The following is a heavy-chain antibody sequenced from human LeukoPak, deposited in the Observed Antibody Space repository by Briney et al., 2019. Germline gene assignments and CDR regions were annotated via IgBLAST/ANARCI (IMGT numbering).Heavy chain of an antibody. V-gene: IGHV3-7*01. CDR2: IKQDGSEK. D-gene: IGHD1-1*01. CDR1: GFTFSSFW. CDR3: ARDAGRREDI. J-gene: IGHJ3*02. Sequence: GGSLRLSCATSGFTFSSFWLTWVRQGPGEGLEWVASIKQDGSEKQYGDFVEGRFTISRDNAKNSMSLQMNSLRAEDTALYYCARDAGRREDIWGQGTMVTVPS.